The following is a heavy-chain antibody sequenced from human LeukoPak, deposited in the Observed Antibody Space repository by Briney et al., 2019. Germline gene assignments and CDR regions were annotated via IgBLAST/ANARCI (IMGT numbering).Heavy chain of an antibody. Sequence: GGSLRLSCAASGFTFNNYAMTWVRQAPGKGLEWVSVVSGSGDNTNYADSVKGRFTISRDNSKNTLFLQMNSLRTEDAAVYFCARWGNDYSQFDSWGQGTLVTVS. CDR3: ARWGNDYSQFDS. CDR1: GFTFNNYA. J-gene: IGHJ4*02. D-gene: IGHD4-11*01. V-gene: IGHV3-23*01. CDR2: VSGSGDNT.